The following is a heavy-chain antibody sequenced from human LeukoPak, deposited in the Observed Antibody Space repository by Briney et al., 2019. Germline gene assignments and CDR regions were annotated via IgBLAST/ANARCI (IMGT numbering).Heavy chain of an antibody. CDR3: AQGVGSGWYPH. D-gene: IGHD6-19*01. V-gene: IGHV3-23*01. J-gene: IGHJ4*02. Sequence: GGPLRLSCTVSGFSMSTSGMSGVPQAQGKGLQTISAISVDGESAYYADSVKGRFTISRDNSKNTLYLQMNSLRVEDTAVYYCAQGVGSGWYPHWGQGSLVSVSS. CDR2: ISVDGESA. CDR1: GFSMSTSG.